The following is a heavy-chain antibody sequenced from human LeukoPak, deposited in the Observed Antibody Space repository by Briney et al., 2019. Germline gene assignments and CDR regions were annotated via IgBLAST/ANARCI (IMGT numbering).Heavy chain of an antibody. V-gene: IGHV4-59*01. Sequence: PSETLSLICTVTGDSITSYYWSWVRQTPEKGLEWIGYIHYSGRIKYNPSLKSRVTLSVDTSKNQFSLKLNSVTSADTAVYYCVGGSYLIDNWGQGTLATVS. D-gene: IGHD1-26*01. J-gene: IGHJ4*02. CDR3: VGGSYLIDN. CDR2: IHYSGRI. CDR1: GDSITSYY.